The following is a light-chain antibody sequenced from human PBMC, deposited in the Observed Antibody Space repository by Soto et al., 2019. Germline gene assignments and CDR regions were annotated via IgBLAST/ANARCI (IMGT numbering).Light chain of an antibody. V-gene: IGKV1-39*01. CDR3: QQSYSTPGT. J-gene: IGKJ1*01. CDR1: QSISSY. Sequence: DIQMTQSPSSLSASVGDRVTITCRASQSISSYLNWYQQKPGKAPKLLTYAASSLQSGVPSRFRGSGSGTDFTLTISSLQPEDFATYYCQQSYSTPGTFGQGTKVDIK. CDR2: AAS.